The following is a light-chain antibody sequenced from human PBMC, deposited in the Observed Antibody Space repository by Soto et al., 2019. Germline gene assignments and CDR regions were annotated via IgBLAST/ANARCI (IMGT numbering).Light chain of an antibody. V-gene: IGKV1-27*01. CDR1: QGISNY. Sequence: DVPMTQAPSSLSASVGDRVTITCRASQGISNYLAWYQQKPGKVPKLLIYAASILQSGVPSRFSGSGSGTDFTLTISSLQPEDVATYYRQKYNSAPRTFGGGTKVEIK. CDR2: AAS. J-gene: IGKJ4*01. CDR3: QKYNSAPRT.